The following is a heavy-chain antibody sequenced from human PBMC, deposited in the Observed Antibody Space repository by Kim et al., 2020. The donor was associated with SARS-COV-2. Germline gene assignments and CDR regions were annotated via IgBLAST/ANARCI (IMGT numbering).Heavy chain of an antibody. CDR2: IIPILGIA. Sequence: SVKVSCKASGGTFSSYTISWVRQAPGQGLEWMGRIIPILGIANYAQKFQGRVTITADKSTSTAYMELSSLRSEDTAVYYCARGIGFVSATATVTTDAFDIWGQGTMVTVSS. V-gene: IGHV1-69*02. D-gene: IGHD4-17*01. J-gene: IGHJ3*02. CDR1: GGTFSSYT. CDR3: ARGIGFVSATATVTTDAFDI.